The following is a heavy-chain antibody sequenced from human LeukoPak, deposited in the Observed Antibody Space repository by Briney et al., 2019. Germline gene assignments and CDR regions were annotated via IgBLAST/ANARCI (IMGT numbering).Heavy chain of an antibody. CDR3: ARTWDGRWPYRGDAFDI. Sequence: PGGSLRLSCAASGFTFSSYSMNWVRQAPGKGLEWVSYISSSSSTIYYADSVKGRFTISRDNAKNSLYLQMNSLRAEDTAVYYCARTWDGRWPYRGDAFDIWGQGTMVTVSS. D-gene: IGHD4-23*01. J-gene: IGHJ3*02. CDR2: ISSSSSTI. V-gene: IGHV3-48*01. CDR1: GFTFSSYS.